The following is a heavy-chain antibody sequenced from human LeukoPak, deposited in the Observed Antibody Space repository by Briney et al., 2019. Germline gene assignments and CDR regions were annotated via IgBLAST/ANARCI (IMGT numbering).Heavy chain of an antibody. Sequence: ASVKVSCKASGYTFISYGINWVRQAPGQGLEWMGWISAYNGDTNYAQKLQGRVTITADESTSTAYMELSSLRSEDTAVYYCARVGMVRGDFNWFDPWGQGTLVTVSS. CDR1: GYTFISYG. V-gene: IGHV1-18*01. CDR3: ARVGMVRGDFNWFDP. CDR2: ISAYNGDT. D-gene: IGHD3-10*01. J-gene: IGHJ5*02.